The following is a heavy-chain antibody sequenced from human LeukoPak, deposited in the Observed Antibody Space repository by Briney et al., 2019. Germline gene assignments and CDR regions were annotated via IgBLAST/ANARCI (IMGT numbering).Heavy chain of an antibody. CDR1: GFNFANHA. V-gene: IGHV3-23*01. Sequence: GSLRLSCAASGFNFANHAMSWVRQTAGKGLEWVSAISGGGDITYYADPVKGRFTISRDNSKDTLFLQMHSLRPGDTAVYYCVREDTPATANYWGQGTLVTISS. D-gene: IGHD2-21*02. CDR3: VREDTPATANY. J-gene: IGHJ4*02. CDR2: ISGGGDIT.